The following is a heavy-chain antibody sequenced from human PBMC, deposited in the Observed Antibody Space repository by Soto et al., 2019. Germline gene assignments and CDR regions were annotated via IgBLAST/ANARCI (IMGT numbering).Heavy chain of an antibody. D-gene: IGHD6-13*01. V-gene: IGHV3-30*18. CDR1: GFTFSSYG. CDR2: ISYDGSNK. J-gene: IGHJ6*02. CDR3: AKDGYGSSYYYYYYGMDV. Sequence: GGSLRLSCAASGFTFSSYGMHWVRQAPGKGLEWVAVISYDGSNKYYADSVKGRFTISRDNSKNTLYLQMNSLRAEDTAVYYCAKDGYGSSYYYYYYGMDVWGQGTTVTV.